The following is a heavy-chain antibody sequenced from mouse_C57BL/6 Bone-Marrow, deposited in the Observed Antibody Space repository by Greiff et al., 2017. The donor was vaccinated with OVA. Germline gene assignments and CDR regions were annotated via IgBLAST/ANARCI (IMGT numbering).Heavy chain of an antibody. J-gene: IGHJ4*01. Sequence: VKVVESGAELVRPGASVKLSCKASGYTFTDYYINWVKQRPGQGLEWIARIYPGSGNTYYNEKFKGKATLTAEKSSSTAYMQLSSLTSEDSAVYFCARSLGITTVYYAMDYWGQGTSVTVSS. D-gene: IGHD1-1*01. CDR1: GYTFTDYY. CDR3: ARSLGITTVYYAMDY. V-gene: IGHV1-76*01. CDR2: IYPGSGNT.